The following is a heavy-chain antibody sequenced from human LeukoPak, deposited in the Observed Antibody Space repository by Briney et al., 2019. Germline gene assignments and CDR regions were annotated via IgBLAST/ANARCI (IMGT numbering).Heavy chain of an antibody. D-gene: IGHD2-2*01. CDR2: ISSSSSYI. CDR3: ARDREYQLLSMWNGFDP. Sequence: KPGGSLRLSCAASGFTFSSYSMNWVRQAPGKGLEWVSSISSSSSYIYYADSVKGRFTISRDNAKNSLYLQMNSLRAEDTAVYYCARDREYQLLSMWNGFDPWGQGTLVTVSS. V-gene: IGHV3-21*01. CDR1: GFTFSSYS. J-gene: IGHJ5*02.